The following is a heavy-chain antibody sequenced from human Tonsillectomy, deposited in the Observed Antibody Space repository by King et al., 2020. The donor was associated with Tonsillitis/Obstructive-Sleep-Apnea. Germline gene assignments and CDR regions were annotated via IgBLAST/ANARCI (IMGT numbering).Heavy chain of an antibody. Sequence: LVQSGAEVKKPGASVTVACKASGYTFTSYSMHWVRQAHGHRLEWMGWINAGTGNTQYSQKIQDRVTITRDTSAATAYLELSSLRSEDTAVYYCARDRNYADYWGQGTLVTVSS. V-gene: IGHV1-3*01. CDR3: ARDRNYADY. CDR2: INAGTGNT. CDR1: GYTFTSYS. J-gene: IGHJ4*02.